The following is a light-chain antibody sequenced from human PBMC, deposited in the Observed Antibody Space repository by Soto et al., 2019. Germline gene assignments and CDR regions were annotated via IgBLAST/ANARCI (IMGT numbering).Light chain of an antibody. CDR2: DAS. CDR3: QQRSNWLIT. J-gene: IGKJ5*01. Sequence: EIVMTQSPATLSVSAGERATLSCRASQSVSSNLAWYQQKPGQAPRLLIYDASNRATGIPARFSGSGSGTDFTLTISSLEPEDFAVYYCQQRSNWLITFGQGTRLEIK. V-gene: IGKV3-11*01. CDR1: QSVSSN.